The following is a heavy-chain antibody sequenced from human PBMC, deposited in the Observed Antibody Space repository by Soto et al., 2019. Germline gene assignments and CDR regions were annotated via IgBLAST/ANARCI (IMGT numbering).Heavy chain of an antibody. D-gene: IGHD6-6*01. Sequence: EVQLVESGGGLVKPWGSLRLSCAASGFTFSSYSMNWVRQAPGKGLEWVSSISSSSSYIYYADSVKGRFTISRDNAKNSLYLQMNSLRAEDTAVYYCARDLHSSSSEYFDLWGRGTLVTVSS. CDR1: GFTFSSYS. CDR3: ARDLHSSSSEYFDL. V-gene: IGHV3-21*01. J-gene: IGHJ2*01. CDR2: ISSSSSYI.